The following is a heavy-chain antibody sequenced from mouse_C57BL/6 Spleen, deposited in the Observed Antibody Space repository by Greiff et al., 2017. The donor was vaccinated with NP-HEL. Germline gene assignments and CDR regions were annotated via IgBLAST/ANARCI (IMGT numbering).Heavy chain of an antibody. Sequence: VQLQQPGAELVKPGASVKLSCKASGYTFTSYWMHWVKQRPGQGLEWIGMIHPNSGSTNYNEKFKSKATLTVDKSSSTAYMQLSSLTSEDSAVYYCARSETGPWFAYWGQGTLVTVSA. J-gene: IGHJ3*01. V-gene: IGHV1-64*01. CDR1: GYTFTSYW. CDR2: IHPNSGST. D-gene: IGHD4-1*01. CDR3: ARSETGPWFAY.